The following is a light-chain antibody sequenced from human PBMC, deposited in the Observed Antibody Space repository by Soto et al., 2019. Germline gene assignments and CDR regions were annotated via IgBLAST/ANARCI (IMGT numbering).Light chain of an antibody. CDR2: GAS. CDR3: QQYNNWPPWT. J-gene: IGKJ1*01. V-gene: IGKV3-15*01. Sequence: EVVVTQSPGTLSLSPGERATLSCRASQSVSNNYLAWYQQKPGQAPRLLIYGASTRATGIPARFSGSGSGTEFTLTISSLQSEDFAVYYCQQYNNWPPWTFGQGTKVDI. CDR1: QSVSNN.